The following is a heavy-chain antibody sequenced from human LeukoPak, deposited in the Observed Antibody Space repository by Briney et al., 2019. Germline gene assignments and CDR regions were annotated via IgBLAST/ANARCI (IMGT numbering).Heavy chain of an antibody. CDR1: GYTFTNYW. CDR2: IYPGDSDT. V-gene: IGHV5-51*01. D-gene: IGHD2-2*01. Sequence: GESLKISCKSSGYTFTNYWIGWVRQMPGKGLEWMEIIYPGDSDTRYSPSFQGQVTISADKSISAAYLQWSSLQASDTAMYYCARLPPRSCSSSSCYVVDYWGQGTLVTVSS. CDR3: ARLPPRSCSSSSCYVVDY. J-gene: IGHJ4*02.